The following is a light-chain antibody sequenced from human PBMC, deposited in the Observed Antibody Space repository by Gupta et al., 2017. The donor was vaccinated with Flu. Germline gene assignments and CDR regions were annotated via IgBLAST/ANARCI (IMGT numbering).Light chain of an antibody. J-gene: IGKJ3*01. CDR2: GAS. CDR1: QSISNY. CDR3: QKYYSAPFT. Sequence: GDRVTITCRASQSISNYLAWYQRRPGEVPKLLIYGASTLHSGVPSRFSGGGSGTDFTLTISSLQPEDVATYYCQKYYSAPFTFGPGTKVDIK. V-gene: IGKV1-27*01.